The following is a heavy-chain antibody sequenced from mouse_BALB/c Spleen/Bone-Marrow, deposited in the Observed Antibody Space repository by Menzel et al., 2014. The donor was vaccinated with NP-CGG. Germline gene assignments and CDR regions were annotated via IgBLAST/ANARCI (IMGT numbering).Heavy chain of an antibody. CDR3: ARGFAY. Sequence: VQLQQSGAELARPGASVKLSCKASGYTFTSYWMQWVKQRPGQGLEWIGAIYPGDGDTRYTQKFKGKATLTVDKSSSTAYMELRSLTSEDSAVYYCARGFAYWGQGTLVTVSA. CDR2: IYPGDGDT. J-gene: IGHJ3*01. V-gene: IGHV1-87*01. CDR1: GYTFTSYW.